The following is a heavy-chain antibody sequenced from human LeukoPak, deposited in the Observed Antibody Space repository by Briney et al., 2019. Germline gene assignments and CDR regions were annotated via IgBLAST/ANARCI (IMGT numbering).Heavy chain of an antibody. CDR2: ITDSGRSS. CDR1: GFTFSNYA. J-gene: IGHJ4*02. V-gene: IGHV3-23*01. CDR3: AKDGGGNCYDPIDY. D-gene: IGHD2-21*01. Sequence: VGSLRLSCAFSGFTFSNYAMSWVRQAPGKGLEWISCITDSGRSSYFADSVRGRFTISRDKSKNTLYLQMNSLRAEDTALYFCAKDGGGNCYDPIDYLGQGILVTVSS.